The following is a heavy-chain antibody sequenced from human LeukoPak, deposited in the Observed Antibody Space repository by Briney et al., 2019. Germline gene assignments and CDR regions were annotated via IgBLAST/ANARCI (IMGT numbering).Heavy chain of an antibody. CDR3: AVSPPIERVWHYFNY. J-gene: IGHJ4*02. D-gene: IGHD2-15*01. CDR1: GFTFSNYA. Sequence: GGSLRLSCAASGFTFSNYAMNWVRQAPGKGLEWVSGISESGGNTFYADSVKGRFTISRDNSKNTLFLQMNCLRAEDTAVYYCAVSPPIERVWHYFNYWGQGTLVTVSS. V-gene: IGHV3-23*01. CDR2: ISESGGNT.